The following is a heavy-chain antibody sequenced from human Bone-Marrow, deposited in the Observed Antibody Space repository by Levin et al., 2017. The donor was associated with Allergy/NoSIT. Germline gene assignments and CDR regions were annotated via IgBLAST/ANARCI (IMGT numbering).Heavy chain of an antibody. CDR3: AKDASPITIFGVVIKSMDV. V-gene: IGHV3-23*01. CDR1: GFTFSSYA. D-gene: IGHD3-3*01. CDR2: ISGSGGST. Sequence: GESLKISCAASGFTFSSYAMSWVRQAPGKGLEWVSAISGSGGSTYYADSVKGRFTISRDNSKNTLYLQMNSLRAEDTAVYYCAKDASPITIFGVVIKSMDVWGQGTTVTVSS. J-gene: IGHJ6*02.